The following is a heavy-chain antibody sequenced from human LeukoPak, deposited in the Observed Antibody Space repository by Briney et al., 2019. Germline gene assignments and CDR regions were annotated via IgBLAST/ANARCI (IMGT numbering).Heavy chain of an antibody. J-gene: IGHJ4*02. D-gene: IGHD5-18*01. Sequence: ASVKVSCKASGGTFSSYAISWVRQAPGQGLEWMGGVIPIFGTANYAQKFQGRVTITADESTSTAYMELSSLRSEDTAVYYCARGYSYGPFGYWGQGTLVTVSS. CDR3: ARGYSYGPFGY. CDR1: GGTFSSYA. CDR2: VIPIFGTA. V-gene: IGHV1-69*13.